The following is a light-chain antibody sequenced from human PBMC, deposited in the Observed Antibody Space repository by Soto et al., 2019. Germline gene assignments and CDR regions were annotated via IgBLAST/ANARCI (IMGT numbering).Light chain of an antibody. J-gene: IGKJ5*01. Sequence: DIQMTQSPSTLSVSIGDRVTITCRASQSVNKWLAWYQQKPGKAPKLLIYKASDLESGVPSRFSGSGSGTEFTLTITSLQSEDFAVYSCQQYQNWPITFGQGTRLEIK. CDR2: KAS. V-gene: IGKV1-5*03. CDR1: QSVNKW. CDR3: QQYQNWPIT.